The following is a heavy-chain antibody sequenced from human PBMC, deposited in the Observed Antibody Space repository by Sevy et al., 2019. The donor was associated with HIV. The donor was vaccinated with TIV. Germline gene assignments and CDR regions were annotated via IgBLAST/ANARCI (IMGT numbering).Heavy chain of an antibody. V-gene: IGHV1-24*01. Sequence: ASVKVSCKVSGYTLTKLSIHWVRQPPGKGLEWMGDFDPQNGETIYAERFQGRLTLTEDTSTDMVYMELSSLTSDVTAVYYCAAVGLRYFSGSSSYQGDWFDPWGQGTLVTVSS. CDR2: FDPQNGET. CDR1: GYTLTKLS. J-gene: IGHJ5*02. D-gene: IGHD2-15*01. CDR3: AAVGLRYFSGSSSYQGDWFDP.